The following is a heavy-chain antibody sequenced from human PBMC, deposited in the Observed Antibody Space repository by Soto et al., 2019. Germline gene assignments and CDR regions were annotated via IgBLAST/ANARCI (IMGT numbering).Heavy chain of an antibody. CDR1: GGSISSGGYY. D-gene: IGHD2-2*01. J-gene: IGHJ4*02. Sequence: SETLSLTCTVSGGSISSGGYYWSWIRQHPGKGLEWIGYIYYSGSTYYNPSLKSRVTISVDTSKNQFSLKLSSVTAADTAVYYCPRHSEYCSSTNCFGAFDYWGQETLVTISS. CDR2: IYYSGST. CDR3: PRHSEYCSSTNCFGAFDY. V-gene: IGHV4-31*03.